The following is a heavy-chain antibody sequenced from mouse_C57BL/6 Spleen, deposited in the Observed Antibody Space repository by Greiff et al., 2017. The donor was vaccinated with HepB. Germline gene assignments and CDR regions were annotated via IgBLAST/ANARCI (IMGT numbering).Heavy chain of an antibody. Sequence: EVQVVESGGGLVKPGGSLKLPCAASGFTFSSYAMSWVRQTPEKRLEWVATISDGGSYTYYPDNVKGRFTISRDNAKNNLYLQMSHLKSEDTAMYYCAREGLDYYGSSYYFDYWGQGTTLTVSS. J-gene: IGHJ2*01. CDR1: GFTFSSYA. D-gene: IGHD1-1*01. CDR2: ISDGGSYT. CDR3: AREGLDYYGSSYYFDY. V-gene: IGHV5-4*01.